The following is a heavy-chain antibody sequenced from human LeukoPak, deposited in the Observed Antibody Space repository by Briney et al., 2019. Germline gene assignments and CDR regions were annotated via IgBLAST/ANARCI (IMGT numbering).Heavy chain of an antibody. CDR1: GFSFSSYS. V-gene: IGHV3-21*01. J-gene: IGHJ6*03. Sequence: SGGSLRLSCAASGFSFSSYSMNWVRQAPGKGLEWVSCISSGNIYIYYADSVKGRLTISRDNAKNSLFLQTNSLRAEDTAVYYCARDWNSMGYYYHMDVWGKGTTVTVSS. D-gene: IGHD2/OR15-2a*01. CDR2: ISSGNIYI. CDR3: ARDWNSMGYYYHMDV.